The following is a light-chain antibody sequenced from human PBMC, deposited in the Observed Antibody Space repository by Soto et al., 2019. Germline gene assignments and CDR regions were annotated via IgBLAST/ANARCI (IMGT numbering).Light chain of an antibody. CDR3: AAWDDSLSGHVV. CDR1: SSNIGSNY. CDR2: SNN. V-gene: IGLV1-47*02. J-gene: IGLJ2*01. Sequence: QSVLTQPPSASGTPGQRVTIYCSGSSSNIGSNYVYWYQQLPGTAPKLLIFSNNQRPSGVPDRFSGSKSGTSASLAISGLRSEDEADYYCAAWDDSLSGHVVFGGGTKVTVL.